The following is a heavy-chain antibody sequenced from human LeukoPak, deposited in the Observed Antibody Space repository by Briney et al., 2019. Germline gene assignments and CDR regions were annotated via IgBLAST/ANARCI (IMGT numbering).Heavy chain of an antibody. Sequence: GRSLRLSCTASGFTFSSHWMHWVRQAPGKGLVWVSRIDGDGSNTRYADSVKGRFTISRDNAKNTVYLQMNNLRAEDTAVYYCTREREQQSDYWGQGTLVTVSS. J-gene: IGHJ4*02. CDR3: TREREQQSDY. D-gene: IGHD6-13*01. CDR1: GFTFSSHW. V-gene: IGHV3-74*01. CDR2: IDGDGSNT.